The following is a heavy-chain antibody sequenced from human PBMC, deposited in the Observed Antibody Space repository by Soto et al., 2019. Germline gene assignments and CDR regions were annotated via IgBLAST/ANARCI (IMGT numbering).Heavy chain of an antibody. CDR2: IRAYNGNT. CDR1: GYTFTSYG. V-gene: IGHV1-18*01. J-gene: IGHJ6*02. CDR3: ARDLPTMDV. Sequence: QVQLVQSGAEVKKPGPSVKVSCKASGYTFTSYGISWVRQAPGQGLEWRGWIRAYNGNTNYAQKLQVRVTMPTDTSTSTACMELRSLRSDDTGVYYCARDLPTMDVWGQGTTGTVSS.